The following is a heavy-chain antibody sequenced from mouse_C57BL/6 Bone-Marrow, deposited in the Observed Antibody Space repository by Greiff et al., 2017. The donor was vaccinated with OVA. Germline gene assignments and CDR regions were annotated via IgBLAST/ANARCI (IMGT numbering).Heavy chain of an antibody. J-gene: IGHJ2*01. D-gene: IGHD2-3*01. CDR1: GYTFTDHY. Sequence: QVQLQQSGAEVVRPGASVKLSCKASGYTFTDHYITWVKQRPGQGLEWIARIYPGSGNTYYNEKFKGKATLTAEKSSNTAYMQLSSLTSEDSAVYFYARDDGYFFEYWGQGTTLTVSS. V-gene: IGHV1-76*01. CDR2: IYPGSGNT. CDR3: ARDDGYFFEY.